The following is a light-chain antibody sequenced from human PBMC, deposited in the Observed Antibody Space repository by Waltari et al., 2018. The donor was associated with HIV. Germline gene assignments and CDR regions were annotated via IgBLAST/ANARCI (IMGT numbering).Light chain of an antibody. CDR1: TLAKSY. CDR2: RDK. J-gene: IGLJ2*01. CDR3: LSSDSRGVHKF. Sequence: SYGLTQPPSVSVTPGQTARITSSGDTLAKSYGYWYKQKPGQAPVLLIYRDKERSSGIPKRFSGSSSGTTVTLAISGVQAEDEADYYCLSSDSRGVHKFFGGGTKLTVL. V-gene: IGLV3-25*03.